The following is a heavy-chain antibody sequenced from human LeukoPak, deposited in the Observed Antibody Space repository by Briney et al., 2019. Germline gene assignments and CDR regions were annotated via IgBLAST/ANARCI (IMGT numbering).Heavy chain of an antibody. V-gene: IGHV3-30*14. Sequence: PGRSLRLSCAASGFTFSSYAMHWVRQAPGKGLEWVTIISFDGSNKYYADSVKGRFTISRDNSKNTLYLQMNSLRAEDTAVYYCARGSGYSSNWYGRLDYWGQGTLVTVSS. CDR2: ISFDGSNK. J-gene: IGHJ4*02. CDR1: GFTFSSYA. CDR3: ARGSGYSSNWYGRLDY. D-gene: IGHD6-13*01.